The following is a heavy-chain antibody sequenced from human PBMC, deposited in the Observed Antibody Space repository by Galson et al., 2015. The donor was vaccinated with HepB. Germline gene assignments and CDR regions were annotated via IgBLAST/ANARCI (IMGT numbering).Heavy chain of an antibody. CDR1: GGSFSGYY. V-gene: IGHV4-34*01. D-gene: IGHD4-17*01. Sequence: ETLSLTCAVHGGSFSGYYWAWIRQPPGKGLEWIAHIYYDGSTYYNPSLKSRVSISIHTSKNQFSLIVHSLTAADTAVYLCARLGPTVTTAFWGQGTLVTVSS. J-gene: IGHJ4*02. CDR2: IYYDGST. CDR3: ARLGPTVTTAF.